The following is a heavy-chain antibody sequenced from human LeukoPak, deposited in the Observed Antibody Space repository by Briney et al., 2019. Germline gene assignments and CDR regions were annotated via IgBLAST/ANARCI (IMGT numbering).Heavy chain of an antibody. CDR1: GGSISSYY. J-gene: IGHJ4*02. Sequence: SETLSLTCTVSGGSISSYYWSWIRQPPGKGLEWVGYIYYSGSTNYNPSLKSRVTISVDTSKNQFSLKLSSVTAADTAVYYCARKSVDSSARAFDYWGQGTLVTVSS. CDR2: IYYSGST. V-gene: IGHV4-59*08. CDR3: ARKSVDSSARAFDY. D-gene: IGHD3-22*01.